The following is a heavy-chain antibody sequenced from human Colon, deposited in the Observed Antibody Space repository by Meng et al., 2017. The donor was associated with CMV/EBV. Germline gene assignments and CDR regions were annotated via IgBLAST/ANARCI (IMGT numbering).Heavy chain of an antibody. J-gene: IGHJ4*02. CDR3: ARDRDFWRGQHGEFEH. V-gene: IGHV3-20*03. Sequence: GFTFGDYGMRWVRQVPGKGLEWVSGIGWNGNTKGYADSVRSRFIISRDDAQNSLYLNMSSLTVDDTALYYCARDRDFWRGQHGEFEHWGQGTLVTVSS. D-gene: IGHD3-3*01. CDR2: IGWNGNTK. CDR1: GFTFGDYG.